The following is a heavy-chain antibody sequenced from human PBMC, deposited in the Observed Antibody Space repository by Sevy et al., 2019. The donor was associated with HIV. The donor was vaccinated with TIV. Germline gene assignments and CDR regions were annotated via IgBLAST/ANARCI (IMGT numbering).Heavy chain of an antibody. D-gene: IGHD2-2*01. CDR3: ARDARYCSSTSCYSLGAFDI. Sequence: GGSLRLSCAASGFTFSSYWMSWVRQAPGKGLEWVANIKQDGSEKYNVDSVKGRFTISRDNAKNSLYLQMNSLRAEDTAVYYCARDARYCSSTSCYSLGAFDIWGQGTMVTVSS. CDR2: IKQDGSEK. V-gene: IGHV3-7*03. CDR1: GFTFSSYW. J-gene: IGHJ3*02.